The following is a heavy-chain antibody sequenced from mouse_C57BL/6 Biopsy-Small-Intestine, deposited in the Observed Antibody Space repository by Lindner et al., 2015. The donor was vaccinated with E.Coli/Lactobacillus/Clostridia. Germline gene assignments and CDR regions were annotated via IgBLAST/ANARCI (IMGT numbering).Heavy chain of an antibody. D-gene: IGHD2-5*01. Sequence: VQLQESGPELVKPGASVKMSCKASGYTFTNHHMHWVKQSHGKSLEWIGYIYPNNGGNGYNQKFKGKATLTVDKPSSTAYMELRSLTSEDSAVYYCVRDSKFYFDYWGQGTTLTVSS. CDR2: IYPNNGGN. V-gene: IGHV1-34*01. CDR1: GYTFTNHH. J-gene: IGHJ2*01. CDR3: VRDSKFYFDY.